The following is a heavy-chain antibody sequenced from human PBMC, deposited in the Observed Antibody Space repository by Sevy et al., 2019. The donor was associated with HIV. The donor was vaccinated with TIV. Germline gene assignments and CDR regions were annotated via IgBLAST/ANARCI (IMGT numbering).Heavy chain of an antibody. V-gene: IGHV1-8*01. CDR2: MNPKTGQT. Sequence: ASVKVSCKASGYTFTALDINWVRQATGQGLEWMGWMNPKTGQTDYSQRFQGRVTMTRDTSISTAYMELHSLRSYDTAIYYCARGIAAGVDYWGQGTQVTVSS. D-gene: IGHD6-13*01. CDR3: ARGIAAGVDY. CDR1: GYTFTALD. J-gene: IGHJ4*02.